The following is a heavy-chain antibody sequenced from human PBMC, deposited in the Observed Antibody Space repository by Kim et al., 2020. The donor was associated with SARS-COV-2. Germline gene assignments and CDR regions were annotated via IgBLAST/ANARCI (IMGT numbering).Heavy chain of an antibody. D-gene: IGHD2-2*02. V-gene: IGHV4-34*01. Sequence: KSRVTISVATSKNQFSLKLSSVTAADTAVYYCARAYCSSTSCYIYYGMDVWGQGTTVTVSS. CDR3: ARAYCSSTSCYIYYGMDV. J-gene: IGHJ6*02.